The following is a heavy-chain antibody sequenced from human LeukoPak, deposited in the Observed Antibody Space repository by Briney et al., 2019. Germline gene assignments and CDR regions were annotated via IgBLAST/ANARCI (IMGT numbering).Heavy chain of an antibody. V-gene: IGHV5-51*01. Sequence: GESLKISCKGSGYSFTSYWIGWVRQMPGKGLEWMGIIYPGDSDTRYSPSFQGQVTISADKSISTAYLQWSSLRASDTAMYYCARQVAGYSSGWYYFDYWGQGTLVTVSS. J-gene: IGHJ4*02. CDR2: IYPGDSDT. CDR3: ARQVAGYSSGWYYFDY. D-gene: IGHD6-19*01. CDR1: GYSFTSYW.